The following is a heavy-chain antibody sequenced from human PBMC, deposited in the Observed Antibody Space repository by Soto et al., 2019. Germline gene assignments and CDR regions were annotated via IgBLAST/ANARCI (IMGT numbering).Heavy chain of an antibody. CDR1: GGSVTNDNSY. Sequence: SETLSLTCCVSGGSVTNDNSYWTWIRLHPGKGLEWIGYIYFGGTTYYSPSLKSRVSISADTSKNLFFLRLSSVTAADTAMYYCASVISSDGPVRMIFDYRGPGSQVTVSA. D-gene: IGHD3-10*01. V-gene: IGHV4-31*03. CDR3: ASVISSDGPVRMIFDY. CDR2: IYFGGTT. J-gene: IGHJ4*01.